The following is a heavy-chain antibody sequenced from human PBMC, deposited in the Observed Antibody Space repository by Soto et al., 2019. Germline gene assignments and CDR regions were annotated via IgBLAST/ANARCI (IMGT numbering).Heavy chain of an antibody. CDR2: INHSGST. CDR3: ARAMVRDFPYWYFDF. V-gene: IGHV4-34*01. D-gene: IGHD3-10*01. J-gene: IGHJ2*01. Sequence: SETLSLTCDVYGGSGGSFSGYYWSWIRQPPGKGLEWIGEINHSGSTNYNPSLKSRVTISVDTSKNQFSLKLSSVTAADTALYFCARAMVRDFPYWYFDFWGRGALVTVSS. CDR1: GGSGGSFSGYY.